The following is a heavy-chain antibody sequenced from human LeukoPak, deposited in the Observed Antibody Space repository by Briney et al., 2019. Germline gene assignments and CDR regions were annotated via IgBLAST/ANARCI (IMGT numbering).Heavy chain of an antibody. V-gene: IGHV3-30*01. J-gene: IGHJ4*02. CDR1: GSTFSSYA. CDR3: ATSAGRLPDH. D-gene: IGHD6-13*01. Sequence: GGSLRLSCAASGSTFSSYAMHWVRQAPGKGLEWVAVISYDGSNKYYADSVKGRFTISRDNSKNTLYLQMNSLRAEDTAVYYCATSAGRLPDHWGQGTLVTVSS. CDR2: ISYDGSNK.